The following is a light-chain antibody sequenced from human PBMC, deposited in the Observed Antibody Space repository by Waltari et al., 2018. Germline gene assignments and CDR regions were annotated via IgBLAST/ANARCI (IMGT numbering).Light chain of an antibody. CDR3: MQALQTSWT. V-gene: IGKV2-28*01. CDR2: LGS. CDR1: QSLLHSNGYNY. J-gene: IGKJ1*01. Sequence: DIVMTQSPLSLPVTPGEPASISCRSSQSLLHSNGYNYLDWYLQKPGPSPQLLIYLGSNRASGVPDRVSGSGSGTDFTLKISRVEAEDVGVYYCMQALQTSWTFGQGTKVEIK.